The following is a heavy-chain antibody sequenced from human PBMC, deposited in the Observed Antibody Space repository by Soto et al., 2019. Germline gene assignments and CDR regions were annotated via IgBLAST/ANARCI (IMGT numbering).Heavy chain of an antibody. CDR2: IYYSGST. V-gene: IGHV4-59*01. CDR3: ARGLRDSSGYYPLGMDV. Sequence: PSETLSLTCTVSGGSISSYYWSWIRQPPGKGLEWIGYIYYSGSTNYNPSLKSRVTISVDTSKNQFSLKLSSVTAADTAVYYCARGLRDSSGYYPLGMDVWGQGTTVTVSS. CDR1: GGSISSYY. J-gene: IGHJ6*02. D-gene: IGHD3-22*01.